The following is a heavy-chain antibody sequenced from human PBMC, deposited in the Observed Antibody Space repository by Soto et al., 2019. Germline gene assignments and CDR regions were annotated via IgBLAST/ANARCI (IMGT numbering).Heavy chain of an antibody. D-gene: IGHD3-9*01. CDR3: ASSSDILTGYYPY. J-gene: IGHJ4*02. CDR1: GYTFTGYY. CDR2: INPNSGGT. V-gene: IGHV1-2*04. Sequence: ASVKVSCKASGYTFTGYYMHWVRQAPGQGLEWMGWINPNSGGTNYAQKFQGWVTMTRDTSISTAYMELSRLRSDDTAVYYCASSSDILTGYYPYWGQGTLVTVSS.